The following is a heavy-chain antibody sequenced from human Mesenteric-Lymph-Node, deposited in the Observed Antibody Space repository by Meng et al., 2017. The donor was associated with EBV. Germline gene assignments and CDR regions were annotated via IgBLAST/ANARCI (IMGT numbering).Heavy chain of an antibody. CDR2: IIPCGGPT. V-gene: IGHV3-23*04. Sequence: EVQLVVVGRRGGQPVGSLRLSVVVSGFTFNCFAMPWVRQAPGSGLEVVSLIIPCGGPTYYADSSKGPFTISRDNSGNTLYLQIITLRVEDTAIYYCARGGGQSYGYIPDWGQGTLVTVSS. CDR3: ARGGGQSYGYIPD. J-gene: IGHJ4*02. D-gene: IGHD5-18*01. CDR1: GFTFNCFA.